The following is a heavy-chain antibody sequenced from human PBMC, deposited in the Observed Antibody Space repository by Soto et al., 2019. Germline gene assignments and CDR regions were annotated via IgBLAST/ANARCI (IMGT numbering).Heavy chain of an antibody. Sequence: LSLTCTVSGGSINSYWWSWIRQPAGKGLEWIGRVYSSGTTDYNPSLNSRATVSVETSKNQFSLKLSSVTAADTAVYYCARDIASYAYGEGYWGQGIQVTVSS. CDR1: GGSINSYW. D-gene: IGHD2-21*01. CDR2: VYSSGTT. V-gene: IGHV4-4*07. J-gene: IGHJ4*02. CDR3: ARDIASYAYGEGY.